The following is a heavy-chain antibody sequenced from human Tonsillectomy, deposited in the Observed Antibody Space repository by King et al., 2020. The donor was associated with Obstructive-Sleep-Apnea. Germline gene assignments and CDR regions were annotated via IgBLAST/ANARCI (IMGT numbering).Heavy chain of an antibody. CDR1: GGSFSGY. J-gene: IGHJ5*02. Sequence: VQLQQWGAGLLKPSETLSLTCAVYGGSFSGYWAWIRQPPGKGLEWIGEIYHGGNPNYNPSLKSRVTISVDTSKNQFSLTLNSVTAADTAMYYCARVRGSYFVGFDPWGQGTLVTVSS. D-gene: IGHD3-16*01. CDR3: ARVRGSYFVGFDP. V-gene: IGHV4-34*01. CDR2: IYHGGNP.